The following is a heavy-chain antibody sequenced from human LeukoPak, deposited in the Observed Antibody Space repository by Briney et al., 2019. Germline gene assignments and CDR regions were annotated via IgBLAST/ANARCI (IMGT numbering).Heavy chain of an antibody. V-gene: IGHV1-69*13. CDR2: IIPIFGTT. CDR3: ARRWGPHCSSISCYWRDWYFDL. D-gene: IGHD2-2*01. Sequence: ASVKVSCKALGGTFSSSAIIWVRQAPGQGLEWMGGIIPIFGTTNYAQKFQGRVTITADEFTSTAYMELSSLRSEDTAVYYCARRWGPHCSSISCYWRDWYFDLWGRGTLVTVSS. J-gene: IGHJ2*01. CDR1: GGTFSSSA.